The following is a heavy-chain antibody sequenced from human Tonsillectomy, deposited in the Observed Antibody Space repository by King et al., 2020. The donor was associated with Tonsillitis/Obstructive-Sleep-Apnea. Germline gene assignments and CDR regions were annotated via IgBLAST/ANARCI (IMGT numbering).Heavy chain of an antibody. V-gene: IGHV1-69*09. CDR3: ASLNYDFSPTDAFDI. Sequence: QLVQSGAEVKKPGSSVKVSCKASGGTFSSYAISWVRQAPGQGLEWMGRIIPILGIANYAQKFQGRVTITADKSTSTAYMELSSLRSEDTAVYYCASLNYDFSPTDAFDIWGQGTMVTVSS. J-gene: IGHJ3*02. D-gene: IGHD3-3*01. CDR1: GGTFSSYA. CDR2: IIPILGIA.